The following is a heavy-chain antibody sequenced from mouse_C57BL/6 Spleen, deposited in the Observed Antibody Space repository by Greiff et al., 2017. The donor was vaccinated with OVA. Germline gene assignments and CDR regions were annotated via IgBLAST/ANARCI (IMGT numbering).Heavy chain of an antibody. CDR3: AREGDYDAAWFAY. CDR1: GYSFTDYN. CDR2: INPNYGTT. J-gene: IGHJ3*01. Sequence: VQLKQSGPELVKPGASVKISCKASGYSFTDYNMNWVKQSNGKSLEWIGVINPNYGTTSYNQKFKGKVTLTVDQSSSTAYMQLNSLTSEDSAVYYCAREGDYDAAWFAYWGQGTLVTVSA. V-gene: IGHV1-39*01. D-gene: IGHD2-4*01.